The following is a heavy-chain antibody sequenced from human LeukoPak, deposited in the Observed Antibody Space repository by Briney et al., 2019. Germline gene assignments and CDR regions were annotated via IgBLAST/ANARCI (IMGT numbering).Heavy chain of an antibody. D-gene: IGHD2-2*02. V-gene: IGHV4-59*11. CDR3: ASMRLGYCSSTSCYRKDYYYYMDV. CDR2: IYYSGST. CDR1: GGSISSHY. Sequence: SETLSLTCTVSGGSISSHYWSWIRQPPGKGLEGIGYIYYSGSTNYNPSLKSRVTISVDTSKNQFPLKLSSVTAADTAVYYCASMRLGYCSSTSCYRKDYYYYMDVWRKGTTVTVSS. J-gene: IGHJ6*03.